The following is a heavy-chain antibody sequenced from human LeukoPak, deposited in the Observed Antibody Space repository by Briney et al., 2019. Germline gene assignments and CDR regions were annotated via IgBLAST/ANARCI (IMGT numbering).Heavy chain of an antibody. J-gene: IGHJ4*02. CDR1: GYSFTGYY. V-gene: IGHV1-2*02. Sequence: ASVKVTCKASGYSFTGYYMHWVRQSPGQGLEWMGWINPNSGGTNYAQKFQGRVTMTRDTSISTAYMELSRLRSDDTAVYYCARGGHIAVVTAIFWGQGTLVTVSS. D-gene: IGHD2-21*02. CDR3: ARGGHIAVVTAIF. CDR2: INPNSGGT.